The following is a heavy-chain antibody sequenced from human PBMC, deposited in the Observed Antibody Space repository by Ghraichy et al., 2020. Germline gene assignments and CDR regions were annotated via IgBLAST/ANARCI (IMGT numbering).Heavy chain of an antibody. CDR3: ARGLRYYYGSGSYYYYMDV. CDR1: GGSISSGGYY. CDR2: IYYSGST. D-gene: IGHD3-10*01. Sequence: SETLSLTCTVSGGSISSGGYYWSWIRQHPGKGLEWIGYIYYSGSTYYNPSLKSRVTISVDTSKNQFSLKLSSVTAADTAVYYCARGLRYYYGSGSYYYYMDVWGKGTTVTVSS. V-gene: IGHV4-31*03. J-gene: IGHJ6*03.